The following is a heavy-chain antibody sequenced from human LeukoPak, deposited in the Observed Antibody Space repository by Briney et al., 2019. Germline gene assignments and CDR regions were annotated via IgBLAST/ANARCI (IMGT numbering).Heavy chain of an antibody. CDR3: AKGYYSSSWTPDY. CDR2: ISGSGGST. CDR1: GFTFSSYA. J-gene: IGHJ4*02. D-gene: IGHD6-13*01. Sequence: GGSLRLSCAASGFTFSSYAMSWVRQAPGKGLEWVSAISGSGGSTYYADSVKGRFIISRDNSKNTLYLQMNSLRAEDTAVYYCAKGYYSSSWTPDYWGQGTLVTVSS. V-gene: IGHV3-23*01.